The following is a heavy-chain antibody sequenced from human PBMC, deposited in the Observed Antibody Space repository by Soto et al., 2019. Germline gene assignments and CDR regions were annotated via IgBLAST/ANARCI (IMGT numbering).Heavy chain of an antibody. CDR3: AKEVGGIGSSWTLYYYYAMDV. D-gene: IGHD6-6*01. V-gene: IGHV3-23*01. Sequence: GGSLRLSCAASGFTFSSYAMSWVRQAPGKGLEWVSAISGSGGSTYYADSVKGRFTISRDNSKNTLYLQMNSLRAEDTAVYYCAKEVGGIGSSWTLYYYYAMDVWGQGTTVTVSS. J-gene: IGHJ6*02. CDR1: GFTFSSYA. CDR2: ISGSGGST.